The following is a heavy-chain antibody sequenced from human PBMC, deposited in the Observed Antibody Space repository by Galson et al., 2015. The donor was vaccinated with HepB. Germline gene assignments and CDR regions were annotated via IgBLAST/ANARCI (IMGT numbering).Heavy chain of an antibody. V-gene: IGHV4-4*07. J-gene: IGHJ4*02. Sequence: DTLSLTCAVCGDSISDSFWSWFRQPAEKGQEWVGSIDTDGATDYNPSLKSRVTLSVDTSNNQFSLWLNSVTAADTAVYYCARGSGRRTHAAFDYWGQGILVTVSS. CDR3: ARGSGRRTHAAFDY. CDR1: GDSISDSF. D-gene: IGHD1-26*01. CDR2: IDTDGAT.